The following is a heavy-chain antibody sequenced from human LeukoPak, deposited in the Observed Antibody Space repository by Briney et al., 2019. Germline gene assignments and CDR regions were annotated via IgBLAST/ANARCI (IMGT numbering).Heavy chain of an antibody. CDR1: GFTFDDYG. Sequence: GGTLRLSCAASGFTFDDYGMSWVRQAPGKGLEWVSGINWNGGSTGYADSVKGRFTISRDNAKNSLYLQMNSLRAEDTALYYCARGPYYYDSSGYYYVDDYWGQGTLVTVSS. V-gene: IGHV3-20*04. D-gene: IGHD3-22*01. CDR3: ARGPYYYDSSGYYYVDDY. J-gene: IGHJ4*02. CDR2: INWNGGST.